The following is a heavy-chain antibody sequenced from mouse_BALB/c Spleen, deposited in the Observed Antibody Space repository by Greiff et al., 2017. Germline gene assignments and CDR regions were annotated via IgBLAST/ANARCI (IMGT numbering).Heavy chain of an antibody. D-gene: IGHD1-1*01. J-gene: IGHJ4*01. CDR2: ISSGGST. Sequence: EVQLQQSGGGLVKPGGSLKLSCAASGFTFSSYAMSWVRQTPEKRLEWVASISSGGSTYYPDSVKGRFTISRDNARNILYLQMSSLRSEDTAMYYCARRAYYYGSSYYAMDYWGQGTSVTVSS. CDR3: ARRAYYYGSSYYAMDY. CDR1: GFTFSSYA. V-gene: IGHV5-6-5*01.